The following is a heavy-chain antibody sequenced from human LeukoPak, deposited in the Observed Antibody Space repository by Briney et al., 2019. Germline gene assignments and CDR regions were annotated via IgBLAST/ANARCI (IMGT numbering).Heavy chain of an antibody. D-gene: IGHD3-3*01. J-gene: IGHJ4*02. CDR1: GFTFGSYA. CDR2: ISGSDDST. V-gene: IGHV3-23*01. Sequence: QAGGSLRLSCAASGFTFGSYAMSWVRQAPGKGLEWVSAISGSDDSTYYSDSVKGRFTISRDSSKNTLYLQMNSLRAEDTAVYYCAKATYDFWSGYSFDYWGQGTLVTVSS. CDR3: AKATYDFWSGYSFDY.